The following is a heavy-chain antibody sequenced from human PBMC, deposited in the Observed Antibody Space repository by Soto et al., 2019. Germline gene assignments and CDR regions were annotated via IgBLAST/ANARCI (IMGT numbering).Heavy chain of an antibody. CDR1: GGSISSFY. D-gene: IGHD3-16*02. J-gene: IGHJ4*02. Sequence: QVQLQESGPGLVKPSETLSLTCTVSGGSISSFYWSWIRQPPGKGLEWIGYIYYTGSTNYNPSLKSRVTISVDTSKNQFSLKLSSVTAADTAVYYCASGGYDYVWGSYRYTGGYDYWGPGTLVTVSS. CDR2: IYYTGST. V-gene: IGHV4-59*01. CDR3: ASGGYDYVWGSYRYTGGYDY.